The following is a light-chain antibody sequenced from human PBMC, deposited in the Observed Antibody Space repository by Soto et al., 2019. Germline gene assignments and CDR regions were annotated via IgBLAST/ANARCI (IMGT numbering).Light chain of an antibody. CDR2: DAS. CDR3: QQLNSYPQT. J-gene: IGKJ3*01. CDR1: QGISSY. V-gene: IGKV1-9*01. Sequence: DIQLTQSPSFLSASVGDRVTITCRASQGISSYLAWYQQKQGKAPKLLIYDASTLHSGVPSRFSGSGSGTEFTLTISSLQPEDFATYYCQQLNSYPQTFGPGTKVDIK.